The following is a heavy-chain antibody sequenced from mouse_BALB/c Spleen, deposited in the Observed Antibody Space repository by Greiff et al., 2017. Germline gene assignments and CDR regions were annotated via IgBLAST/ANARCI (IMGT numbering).Heavy chain of an antibody. CDR3: ARCDGYYFDY. CDR2: IDPANGNT. Sequence: VHVKQSGAELVKPGASVKLSCTASGFNIKDTYMHWVKQRPEQGLEWIGRIDPANGNTKYDPKFQGKATITADTSSNTAYLQLSSLTSEDTAVYYCARCDGYYFDYWGQGTTLTVSS. V-gene: IGHV14-3*02. J-gene: IGHJ2*01. CDR1: GFNIKDTY. D-gene: IGHD2-3*01.